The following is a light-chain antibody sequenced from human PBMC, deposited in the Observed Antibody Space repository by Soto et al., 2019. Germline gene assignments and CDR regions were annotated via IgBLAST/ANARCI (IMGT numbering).Light chain of an antibody. V-gene: IGKV3-20*01. CDR2: DAS. J-gene: IGKJ1*01. Sequence: EIVLTQSPATLSLSPGERATLSCRASQSVRTYLSYVAWYQQRPGQAPRLLIYDASNRATGIPDRFSGSGSGTDFTLTISRLEPEDFAVYYCQQYGGSPRTFGQGTKVDIK. CDR3: QQYGGSPRT. CDR1: QSVRTYLSY.